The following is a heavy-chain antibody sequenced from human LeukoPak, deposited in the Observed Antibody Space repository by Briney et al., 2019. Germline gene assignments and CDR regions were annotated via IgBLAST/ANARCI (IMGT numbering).Heavy chain of an antibody. CDR3: ARDRRGSDYVPWTFDY. D-gene: IGHD1-26*01. Sequence: PGGSLRLSCAASGFTFSNYAMTWVRQAPGKGLEWVSAITGSGDNTYYADSVKGRFTISRDGAKNTLFAQMNSRRAEDTALYYCARDRRGSDYVPWTFDYWGQGTLVAVSS. V-gene: IGHV3-23*01. CDR2: ITGSGDNT. CDR1: GFTFSNYA. J-gene: IGHJ4*02.